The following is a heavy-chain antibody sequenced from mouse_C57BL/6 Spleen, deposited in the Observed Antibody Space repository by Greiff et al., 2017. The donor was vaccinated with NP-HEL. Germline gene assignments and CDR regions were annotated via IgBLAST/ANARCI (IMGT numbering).Heavy chain of an antibody. J-gene: IGHJ4*01. CDR2: IHPNSGST. CDR3: ARGNYGNPYAMDY. V-gene: IGHV1-64*01. Sequence: QVQLKQSGAELVKPGASVKLSCKASGYTFTSYWMHWVKQRPGQGLEWIGMIHPNSGSTNYNEKFKSKATLTVDKSSSTAYMQLSSLTSEDSAVYYCARGNYGNPYAMDYWGQGTSVTVSS. D-gene: IGHD2-1*01. CDR1: GYTFTSYW.